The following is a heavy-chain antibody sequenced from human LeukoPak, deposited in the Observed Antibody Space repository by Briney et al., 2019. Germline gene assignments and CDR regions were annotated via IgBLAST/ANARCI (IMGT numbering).Heavy chain of an antibody. CDR2: IVYDGSNKYDGSSK. J-gene: IGHJ6*02. V-gene: IGHV3-30*03. Sequence: GRSLRLSCAASGFTFSSYGMHWVRQAPGKGLEWVALIVYDGSNKYDGSSKHYADSVKGRFTISRDNSKNTLYLQLNSLRAEDTAVYYCARYYGSGRGYYGMDVWGQGTTVTVSS. D-gene: IGHD3-10*01. CDR3: ARYYGSGRGYYGMDV. CDR1: GFTFSSYG.